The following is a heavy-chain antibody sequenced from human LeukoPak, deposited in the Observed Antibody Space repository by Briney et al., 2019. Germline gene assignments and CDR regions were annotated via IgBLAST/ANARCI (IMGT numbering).Heavy chain of an antibody. J-gene: IGHJ5*02. V-gene: IGHV1-18*01. CDR3: ARVSHSSSWLNWFDP. CDR2: ISAYNGNT. CDR1: GYTFTSYG. D-gene: IGHD6-13*01. Sequence: ASVKVSCKASGYTFTSYGISWVRQAPGQGLEWMGWISAYNGNTNYAQKLQGRVTMTTDTSTSTAYMELRSLRSDDTAVYYCARVSHSSSWLNWFDPWGQGTLVTVSS.